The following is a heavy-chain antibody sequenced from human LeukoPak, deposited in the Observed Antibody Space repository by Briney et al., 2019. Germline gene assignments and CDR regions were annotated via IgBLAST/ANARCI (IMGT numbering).Heavy chain of an antibody. Sequence: GGSLRLSCAASGFTFSSYAMSWVRQAPGKGLEWVSAISGSGGSTYYADSVKGRFTISRDNSKNTLYLQMNSLRAEDTAVYYCAKKLGIAVAGTLFDYWGQGTLATVSS. V-gene: IGHV3-23*01. CDR3: AKKLGIAVAGTLFDY. CDR1: GFTFSSYA. J-gene: IGHJ4*02. D-gene: IGHD6-19*01. CDR2: ISGSGGST.